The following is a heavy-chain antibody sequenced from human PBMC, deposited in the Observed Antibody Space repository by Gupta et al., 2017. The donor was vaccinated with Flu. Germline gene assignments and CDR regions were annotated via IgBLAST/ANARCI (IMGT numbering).Heavy chain of an antibody. CDR3: AGDPGLANGMDI. Sequence: VQVVAPGGCLNQPGGSVRVACAASGFIVSNNYMSWVRQAPGKGLEWVSVIYSVGTTYYIDSVKGRFTISRDNSKNTLDLQMNSLRVEDTAVYYCAGDPGLANGMDIWGQGTAVIVSS. V-gene: IGHV3-53*01. CDR2: IYSVGTT. D-gene: IGHD3-16*01. CDR1: GFIVSNNY. J-gene: IGHJ6*02.